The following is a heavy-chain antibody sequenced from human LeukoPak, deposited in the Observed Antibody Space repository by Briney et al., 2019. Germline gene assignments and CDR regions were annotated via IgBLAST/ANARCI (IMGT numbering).Heavy chain of an antibody. CDR3: ARDLFLYCSGGSCYSLNY. CDR1: GFTFDDYT. V-gene: IGHV3-43*01. CDR2: ISWHGGST. Sequence: GGSLRLSCAASGFTFDDYTMHWVRQAPGKGLEWVSLISWHGGSTYYADSVKGRFTISRDNAKNSLYLQMNSLRAEDTAVYYCARDLFLYCSGGSCYSLNYWGQGTLVTVSS. D-gene: IGHD2-15*01. J-gene: IGHJ4*02.